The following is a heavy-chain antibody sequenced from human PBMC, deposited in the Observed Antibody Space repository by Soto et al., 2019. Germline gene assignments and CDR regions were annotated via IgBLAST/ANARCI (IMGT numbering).Heavy chain of an antibody. Sequence: PGGSLRLFCAGPGFTFNRNAMSLVRQAPGKGLECVSGITGNSAFTYYADSVKGRFTISRDNSKTTLYLQMNTLRVEDTAVYYCEKNRNYDYDAFDVWGQWTVVTVSS. CDR2: ITGNSAFT. V-gene: IGHV3-23*01. CDR3: EKNRNYDYDAFDV. D-gene: IGHD3-16*01. CDR1: GFTFNRNA. J-gene: IGHJ3*01.